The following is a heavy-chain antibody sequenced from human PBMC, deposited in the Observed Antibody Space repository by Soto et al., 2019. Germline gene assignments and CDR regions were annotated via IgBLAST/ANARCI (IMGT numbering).Heavy chain of an antibody. V-gene: IGHV4-59*01. CDR3: ARGFHYYDSSGYYY. J-gene: IGHJ4*02. CDR1: GGSISSYY. Sequence: SETLSLTCTVSGGSISSYYWSWIRQPPGKGLEWIGYIYYSGSTNYNPSLKSRVTISVDTSKNQFSLKLSSVTAADTAVYYCARGFHYYDSSGYYYWGQGTLVTVSS. D-gene: IGHD3-22*01. CDR2: IYYSGST.